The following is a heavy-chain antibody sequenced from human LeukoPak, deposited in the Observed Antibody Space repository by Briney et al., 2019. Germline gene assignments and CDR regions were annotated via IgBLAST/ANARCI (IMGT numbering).Heavy chain of an antibody. CDR3: ARDTGYCSGGTCYHNFFDY. Sequence: SETLSLTCTVSGGSISSSSYYWSWIRQPPGKGLEWIGYVYYTGSTNYNPSLKSRVTISVDTSKNQFSLKLSSVTAADTAVYYCARDTGYCSGGTCYHNFFDYWGQGTLVTVSS. CDR1: GGSISSSSYY. V-gene: IGHV4-61*01. J-gene: IGHJ4*02. D-gene: IGHD2-15*01. CDR2: VYYTGST.